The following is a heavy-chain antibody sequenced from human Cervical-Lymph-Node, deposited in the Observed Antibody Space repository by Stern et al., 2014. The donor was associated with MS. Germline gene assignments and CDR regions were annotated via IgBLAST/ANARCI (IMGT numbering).Heavy chain of an antibody. CDR2: IYPGDSDT. D-gene: IGHD3-22*01. CDR1: GYSFTSYW. V-gene: IGHV5-51*04. CDR3: ARHSSHRAGEDWFDP. Sequence: VQLMQSGAEVKKPGESLKISCKGSGYSFTSYWIGWVRQMPGKGLEWMGIIYPGDSDTRYSPSFQGQVTISADKPISTAYLQWSSLKASDTAMYYCARHSSHRAGEDWFDPWGQGTLVTVSS. J-gene: IGHJ5*02.